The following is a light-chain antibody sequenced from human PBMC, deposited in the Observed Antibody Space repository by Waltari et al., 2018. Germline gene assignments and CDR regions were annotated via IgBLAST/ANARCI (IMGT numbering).Light chain of an antibody. J-gene: IGKJ5*01. CDR3: QHYNTYSRSIT. Sequence: DIQMTQSPSTLSASVGDRATIACRASQSISSWLAWYQQKPGKAPKLLIYKASTLESGVPSRFSGSGSGTEFTLTISSLQPDDFATYYCQHYNTYSRSITFGQGTRLEIQ. CDR2: KAS. CDR1: QSISSW. V-gene: IGKV1-5*03.